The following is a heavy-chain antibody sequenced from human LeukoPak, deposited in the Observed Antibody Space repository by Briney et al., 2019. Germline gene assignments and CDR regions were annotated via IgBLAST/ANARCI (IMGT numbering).Heavy chain of an antibody. CDR2: ITTYNGNT. Sequence: ASVKVSCKASGYTFTSYGLNWVRQAPGQGLEWMGWITTYNGNTNYAQNLQGRITMTTDTSTSTAYMELRSLRSDDTAVYYCAREKSDSSGYYFYFDYWGQGTLVTVSS. J-gene: IGHJ4*02. V-gene: IGHV1-18*01. D-gene: IGHD3-22*01. CDR1: GYTFTSYG. CDR3: AREKSDSSGYYFYFDY.